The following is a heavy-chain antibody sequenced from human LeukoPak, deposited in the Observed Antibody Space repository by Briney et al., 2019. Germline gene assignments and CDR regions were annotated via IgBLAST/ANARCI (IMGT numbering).Heavy chain of an antibody. CDR1: GFTFSSYA. V-gene: IGHV3-30-3*01. CDR3: AREVTTVVTPGG. D-gene: IGHD4-23*01. Sequence: PGGSLRLSCAASGFTFSSYAMHWVRQAPGKGLEWVAVISYDGSNKYYADSVKGRFTISRDNSKNTLYLQMNSLRAEDTAVYYCAREVTTVVTPGGWGQGTLVTVSS. CDR2: ISYDGSNK. J-gene: IGHJ4*02.